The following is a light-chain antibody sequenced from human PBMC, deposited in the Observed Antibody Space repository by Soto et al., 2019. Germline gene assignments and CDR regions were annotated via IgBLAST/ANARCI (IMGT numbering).Light chain of an antibody. J-gene: IGKJ4*01. CDR1: QSLLHGNGYNY. Sequence: DIVMTQSPLSLPVTPGEPASISCRSSQSLLHGNGYNYLDWYLQKAGQSPQLLIYLGSNRASGVPDRFSGSGSGTDFTLKISRVEAEDVGVYYCMQALQTPLTFGGGTKVEIK. V-gene: IGKV2-28*01. CDR2: LGS. CDR3: MQALQTPLT.